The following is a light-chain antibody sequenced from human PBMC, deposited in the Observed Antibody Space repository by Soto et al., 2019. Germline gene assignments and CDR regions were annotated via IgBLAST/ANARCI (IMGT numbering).Light chain of an antibody. CDR2: GAS. J-gene: IGKJ2*01. Sequence: EIVLTQSPGTLSLSPGERATLSCRASQTVSSSYLAWYQQVRGQAPRLLIYGASTRATGIPDRFSGSGSGTDFTLTVSRLEPEDFAVYYCHQYGISPQTFGQRTKLEFK. CDR3: HQYGISPQT. CDR1: QTVSSSY. V-gene: IGKV3-20*01.